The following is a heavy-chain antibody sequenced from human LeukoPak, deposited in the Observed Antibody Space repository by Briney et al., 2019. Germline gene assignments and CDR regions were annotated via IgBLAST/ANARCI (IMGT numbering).Heavy chain of an antibody. CDR3: ASYYGGNVRYYGMDV. Sequence: PSETLSLTCTVSGGSISSGDYYWSWIRQPPGKGLEWIGYIYYIGNTFYNPSLKSRVTISVDTSKNQFSLKLSSVTAADTAVYYCASYYGGNVRYYGMDVWGQGTTVTVSS. J-gene: IGHJ6*02. V-gene: IGHV4-30-4*01. CDR2: IYYIGNT. CDR1: GGSISSGDYY. D-gene: IGHD4-23*01.